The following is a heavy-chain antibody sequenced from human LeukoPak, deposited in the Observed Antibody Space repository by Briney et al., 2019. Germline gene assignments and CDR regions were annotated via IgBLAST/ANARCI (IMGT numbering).Heavy chain of an antibody. D-gene: IGHD1-26*01. CDR1: GFTFSSYA. V-gene: IGHV3-30*04. Sequence: GGSLRLSCAASGFTFSSYAMHWVRQAPGKGLEWVAVISYDGSNKYYADSVKGRFTISRDNSKNTLYLQMNSLRAEDTAVYYCARADTELYDYYYGMDVWAQGTTVTVS. J-gene: IGHJ6*02. CDR3: ARADTELYDYYYGMDV. CDR2: ISYDGSNK.